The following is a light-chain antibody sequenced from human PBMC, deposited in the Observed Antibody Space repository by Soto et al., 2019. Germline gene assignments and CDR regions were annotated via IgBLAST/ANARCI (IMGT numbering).Light chain of an antibody. CDR3: QQRNVWPPIT. CDR1: QSVSSN. V-gene: IGKV3D-20*02. J-gene: IGKJ5*01. Sequence: EIVLTQSPGTLSLSPGERATLSCRASQSVSSNSLAWYQHKPGQAPRLVIYGASSRVTGFPARFSGSGSGTDFTLTINSLEPEDFAVYYCQQRNVWPPITFGQGTRLEIK. CDR2: GAS.